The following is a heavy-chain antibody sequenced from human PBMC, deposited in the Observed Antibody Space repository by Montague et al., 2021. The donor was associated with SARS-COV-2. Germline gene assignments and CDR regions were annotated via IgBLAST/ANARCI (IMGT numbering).Heavy chain of an antibody. CDR1: GFTVSSNY. D-gene: IGHD3-9*01. CDR3: ARDRHWTNTYYDILTGYQYYYYGMDV. J-gene: IGHJ6*02. Sequence: SLRLSCAASGFTVSSNYMSWVRQAPGKGLEWVSVIYSGGRTYYADSVKGRFTISRDNSKNTLYLQMNSLRAEDTAVYYCARDRHWTNTYYDILTGYQYYYYGMDVWGQGTTVTVSS. CDR2: IYSGGRT. V-gene: IGHV3-66*01.